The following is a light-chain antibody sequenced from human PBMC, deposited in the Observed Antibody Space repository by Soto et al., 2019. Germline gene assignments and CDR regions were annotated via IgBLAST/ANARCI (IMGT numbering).Light chain of an antibody. CDR2: QAS. CDR3: QHYNSYSEA. CDR1: QSIDMW. J-gene: IGKJ1*01. Sequence: DIQMTQSPSTLSASVGDRVTITCRASQSIDMWLAWYQQKPGKAPNLLIYQASSLESGVPSRFSGSGYGTEFTLTISSLQPDDFATYYCQHYNSYSEAFGQGTKVELK. V-gene: IGKV1-5*03.